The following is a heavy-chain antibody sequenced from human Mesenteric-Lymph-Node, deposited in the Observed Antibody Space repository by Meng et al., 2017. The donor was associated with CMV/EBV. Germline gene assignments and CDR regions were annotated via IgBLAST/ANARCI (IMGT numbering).Heavy chain of an antibody. D-gene: IGHD5-12*01. J-gene: IGHJ5*02. Sequence: SCAVSGFPVSNNYMNWVRQAPGKGLEWVSVIFSGGDTYYADSVRGRFTISRDDSKNTVYLQMNSLRPEDTAIYYCARAYSGYDNWFDPWGQGTLVTVSS. CDR1: GFPVSNNY. CDR2: IFSGGDT. V-gene: IGHV3-66*02. CDR3: ARAYSGYDNWFDP.